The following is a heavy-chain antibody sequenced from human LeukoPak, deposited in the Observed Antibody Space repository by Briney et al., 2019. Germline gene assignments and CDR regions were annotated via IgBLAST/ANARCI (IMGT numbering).Heavy chain of an antibody. D-gene: IGHD3-9*01. J-gene: IGHJ4*02. CDR3: ARIRGYDILTGLGFDY. CDR2: IYYSGST. V-gene: IGHV4-59*01. CDR1: GGSISSYY. Sequence: SETLSLTCTVSGGSISSYYWSWIRQPPGKGLEWIGYIYYSGSTNYNPSLKSRVTISADTSKNQFSLKLSSVTAADTAVYYCARIRGYDILTGLGFDYWGQGTLVTVSS.